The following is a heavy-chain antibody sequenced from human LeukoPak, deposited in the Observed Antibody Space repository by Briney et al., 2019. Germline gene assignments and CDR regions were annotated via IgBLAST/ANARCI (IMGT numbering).Heavy chain of an antibody. CDR3: ARDEEAAAGTADWFDP. J-gene: IGHJ5*02. V-gene: IGHV4-4*07. D-gene: IGHD6-13*01. CDR2: IYTSGST. Sequence: PSETLSLTCTVSGGSISSYYWSWIRQPAGKGLEWIGRIYTSGSTNYNPSLKSRVTMSVDTSKNQFSLKLSSVTAADTAVYYCARDEEAAAGTADWFDPWGQGTLVTVSS. CDR1: GGSISSYY.